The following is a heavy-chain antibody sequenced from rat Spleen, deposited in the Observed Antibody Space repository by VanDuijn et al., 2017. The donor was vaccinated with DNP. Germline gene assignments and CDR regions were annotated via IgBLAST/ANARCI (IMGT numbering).Heavy chain of an antibody. D-gene: IGHD1-10*01. CDR2: ISYEGSST. CDR3: TTGGNNPFPY. J-gene: IGHJ3*01. Sequence: EVQLVESGGGLVQPGRSLKLSCAASGFTFSDYYMAWVRQAPKKGLEWVASISYEGSSTYYRDSVKGRFTISRDDAKSTLYLQMDSLRSEDTATYYCTTGGNNPFPYWGQGTLVTVSS. V-gene: IGHV5-20*01. CDR1: GFTFSDYY.